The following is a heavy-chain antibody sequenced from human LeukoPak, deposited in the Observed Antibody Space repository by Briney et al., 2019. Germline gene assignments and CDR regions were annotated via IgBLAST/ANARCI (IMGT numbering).Heavy chain of an antibody. CDR3: ARATSSWYV. D-gene: IGHD6-13*01. V-gene: IGHV3-21*01. Sequence: GGSLRLSCAASGFTFSSYSMNWVRQAPGKGLEWVSSISSSSSYIYSADSVKGRFPISRDNAKSSLYLQMNSPSAEDTAVYSCARATSSWYVWGQGTLVTVSS. CDR1: GFTFSSYS. J-gene: IGHJ4*02. CDR2: ISSSSSYI.